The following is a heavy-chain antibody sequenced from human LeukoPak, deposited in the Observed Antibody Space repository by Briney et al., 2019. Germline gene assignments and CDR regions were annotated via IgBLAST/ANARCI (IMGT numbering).Heavy chain of an antibody. CDR1: GASNSSGPYY. J-gene: IGHJ4*02. V-gene: IGHV4-61*02. CDR2: IFTSGST. D-gene: IGHD5-24*01. Sequence: SQTLSLTCTVSGASNSSGPYYWSWIRQPAGKPLEWIGRIFTSGSTNYNPSLKSRVTISLDTSKNQFSLNLSSVIAADTAMYYCARGVVDMATSFGYWGQGTLVTVSS. CDR3: ARGVVDMATSFGY.